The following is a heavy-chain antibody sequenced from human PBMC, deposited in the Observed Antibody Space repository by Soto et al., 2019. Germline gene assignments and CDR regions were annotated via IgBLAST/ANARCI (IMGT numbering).Heavy chain of an antibody. J-gene: IGHJ4*02. CDR3: ARDLGYYDSSGYFDY. CDR1: GFTFSDYY. Sequence: LRLSCAASGFTFSDYYMSWIRRAPGKGLEWVSYISSSDTSIIYYADSVKGRFTISRDNAKNSLYLQMSSLRAEDTAVYYCARDLGYYDSSGYFDYWGQGTLVTVSS. V-gene: IGHV3-11*01. D-gene: IGHD3-22*01. CDR2: ISSSDTSII.